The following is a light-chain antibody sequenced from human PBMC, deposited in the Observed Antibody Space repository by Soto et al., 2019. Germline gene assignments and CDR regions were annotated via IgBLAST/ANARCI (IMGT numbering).Light chain of an antibody. CDR2: DVS. Sequence: QSVRTQPASVSGSPGQSITISCTGTGSDVGGYNYVSWYQQHPDKAPKLIIYDVSNRPSEVSNRFSGSKSGNTASLTISGLQAEDEADYYCTSYTSSSTGVFGTGTKVTVL. J-gene: IGLJ1*01. CDR3: TSYTSSSTGV. V-gene: IGLV2-14*03. CDR1: GSDVGGYNY.